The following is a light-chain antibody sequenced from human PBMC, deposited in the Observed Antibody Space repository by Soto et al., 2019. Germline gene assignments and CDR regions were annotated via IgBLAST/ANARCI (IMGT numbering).Light chain of an antibody. CDR2: DAS. J-gene: IGKJ4*01. CDR1: QSISRW. CDR3: QQYNSYSALS. Sequence: DIQMTQSPSTLSASIGDRVTITCRASQSISRWLAWHQQKPGKAPKLLIYDASSLESGVPSRFSGSGSGTEFPLTISSLQPDDFATYYCQQYNSYSALSFGGGTKVEIK. V-gene: IGKV1-5*01.